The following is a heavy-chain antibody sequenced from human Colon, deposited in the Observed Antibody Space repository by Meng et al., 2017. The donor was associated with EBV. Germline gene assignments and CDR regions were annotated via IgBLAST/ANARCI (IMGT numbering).Heavy chain of an antibody. D-gene: IGHD3-10*01. Sequence: QVQLRESGPGLVNPSQTLSLTCTVSGGSVSSGGYYWTWIRQPPGKGLEWIGEIPHRGSSAYNPSLKSRVSMSIDKSKNQFSLKLTSVTAADTAVYHCLRGSGGSVWGQGTLVTVSS. CDR1: GGSVSSGGYY. V-gene: IGHV4-31*09. CDR2: IPHRGSS. J-gene: IGHJ1*01. CDR3: LRGSGGSV.